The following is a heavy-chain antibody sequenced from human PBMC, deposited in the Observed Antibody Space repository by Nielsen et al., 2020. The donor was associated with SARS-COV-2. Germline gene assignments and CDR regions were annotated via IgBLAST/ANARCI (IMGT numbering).Heavy chain of an antibody. Sequence: ASVKVSCKASGYTFTSYDINWVRQAPGQGLEWMGWISAYNGNTNYAQKLQGRVTMTTDTSTSTAYMELRSLRSDDTAVYYCARGQFLLGDFDYWGQGTLVTVSS. D-gene: IGHD3-9*01. J-gene: IGHJ4*02. CDR2: ISAYNGNT. CDR1: GYTFTSYD. V-gene: IGHV1-18*01. CDR3: ARGQFLLGDFDY.